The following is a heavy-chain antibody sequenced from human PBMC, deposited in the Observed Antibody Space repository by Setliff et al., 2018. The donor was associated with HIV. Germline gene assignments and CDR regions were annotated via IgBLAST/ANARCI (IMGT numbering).Heavy chain of an antibody. CDR2: MSHSGST. Sequence: SETLSLTCSVSGGSISSGTYYWGWIRQPPGKGLEWIGSMSHSGSTLYNPSLKSRVTISVETSKSQFSLRVNSVTAADSAIYYCAREFCTHGVCYEYYLDYWGQGTLVTVSS. D-gene: IGHD2-8*01. CDR1: GGSISSGTYY. CDR3: AREFCTHGVCYEYYLDY. J-gene: IGHJ4*02. V-gene: IGHV4-39*07.